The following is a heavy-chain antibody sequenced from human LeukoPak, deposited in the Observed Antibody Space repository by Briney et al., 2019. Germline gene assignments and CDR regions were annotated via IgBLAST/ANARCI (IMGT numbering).Heavy chain of an antibody. D-gene: IGHD3-3*01. CDR2: INHSGST. CDR3: ARGYYDFWSGYLRDAFDI. CDR1: GGSFSGYY. V-gene: IGHV4-34*01. Sequence: SETLSLTCAVYGGSFSGYYWSWIRQPPGKGLEWIGEINHSGSTNYDPSLKSRVTISVDTSKNQFSLKLSSVTAADTAVYYCARGYYDFWSGYLRDAFDIWGQGTMVTVSS. J-gene: IGHJ3*02.